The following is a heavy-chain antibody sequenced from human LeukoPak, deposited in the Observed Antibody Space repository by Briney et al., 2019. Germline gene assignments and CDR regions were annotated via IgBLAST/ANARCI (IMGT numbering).Heavy chain of an antibody. CDR1: GFTFSSYA. D-gene: IGHD5-18*01. Sequence: GGSPRLSCAASGFTFSSYAMSWVRQAPGKGLEWVSAISGSGGSTYYADSVKGRFTISRDNSKNTLYLQMNSLRAEDTAVYYCAKLLTVDTAMVTIDYWGQGTLVTVSS. J-gene: IGHJ4*02. V-gene: IGHV3-23*01. CDR2: ISGSGGST. CDR3: AKLLTVDTAMVTIDY.